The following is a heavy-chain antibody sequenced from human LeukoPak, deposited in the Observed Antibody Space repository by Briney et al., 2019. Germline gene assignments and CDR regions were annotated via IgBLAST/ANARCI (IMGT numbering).Heavy chain of an antibody. J-gene: IGHJ4*02. CDR1: GGTFSSYA. Sequence: GASVKVSCKASGGTFSSYAISWVRQAPGQGLEWMGRIIPILGIANYAQKFQGRVTITADKSTSTAYMELSSLRSEDTAVYYCARSHCSDSASHHSSDYWRQGTPLTV. D-gene: IGHD3-10*01. CDR3: ARSHCSDSASHHSSDY. CDR2: IIPILGIA. V-gene: IGHV1-69*04.